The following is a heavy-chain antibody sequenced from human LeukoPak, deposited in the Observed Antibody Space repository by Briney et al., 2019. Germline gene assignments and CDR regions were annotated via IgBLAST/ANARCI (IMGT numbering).Heavy chain of an antibody. CDR2: IDGSGSRI. J-gene: IGHJ4*02. CDR1: GFSFSDYY. CDR3: ARDRAIELWLLYLDY. V-gene: IGHV3-11*01. D-gene: IGHD5-18*01. Sequence: PGGSLRLSCTASGFSFSDYYMSWIRQAPVKGLEWISYIDGSGSRIYYADSVRGRFTISRDNAKNSLYLQMNSLRAEDTAVYYCARDRAIELWLLYLDYWGQGTLVTVSS.